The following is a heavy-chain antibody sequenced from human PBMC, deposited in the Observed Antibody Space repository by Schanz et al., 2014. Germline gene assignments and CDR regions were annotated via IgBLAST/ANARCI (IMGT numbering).Heavy chain of an antibody. Sequence: EVQLVESGGGLVQPGGSLRLSCAASGFTVSKNYMSWVRQAPGKGLEWVSIIYTDGSTYYADSVRDRFTISRDNSKNMLYLQINNLRAEDTAVYYCARGTDTAMEHRPFDYWGQGTLVTGSS. J-gene: IGHJ4*02. CDR1: GFTVSKNY. CDR2: IYTDGST. D-gene: IGHD5-18*01. CDR3: ARGTDTAMEHRPFDY. V-gene: IGHV3-66*01.